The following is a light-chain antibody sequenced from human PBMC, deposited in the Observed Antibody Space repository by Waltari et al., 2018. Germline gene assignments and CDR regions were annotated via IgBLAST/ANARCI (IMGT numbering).Light chain of an antibody. CDR2: GTS. CDR1: QSVSNN. CDR3: QQYNNWPPYT. J-gene: IGKJ2*01. V-gene: IGKV3-15*01. Sequence: EIVMTQSPATLSVSPGERATLSCRASQSVSNNLAWYQQKPGQAPRLLIYGTSTRATGIPARFSGSGSGTEFTLTISSLQSEDFAVYYCQQYNNWPPYTFGQGTKLEIK.